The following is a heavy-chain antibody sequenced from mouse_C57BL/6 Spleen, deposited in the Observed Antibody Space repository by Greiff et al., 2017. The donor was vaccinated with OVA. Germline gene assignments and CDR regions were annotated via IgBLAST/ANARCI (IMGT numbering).Heavy chain of an antibody. CDR1: GYTFTSYW. CDR3: ARKGYGYDGDY. D-gene: IGHD2-2*01. CDR2: IYPGSGST. Sequence: QVQLQQPGAELVKPGASVKMSCKASGYTFTSYWITWVKQRPGQGLEWIGDIYPGSGSTNYNEKFKSKATLTVDTSSSTAYMQLSSLTSDDTAVDYWARKGYGYDGDYWGQGTTLTVSS. J-gene: IGHJ2*01. V-gene: IGHV1-55*01.